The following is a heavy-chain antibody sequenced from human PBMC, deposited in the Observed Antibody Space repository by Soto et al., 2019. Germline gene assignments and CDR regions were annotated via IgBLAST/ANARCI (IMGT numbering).Heavy chain of an antibody. CDR2: ITGNGDTT. V-gene: IGHV3-23*01. CDR3: ALDRPNYFGSGGGYYKSGGDH. Sequence: EVQLLESGGGLVQPGGSLRLSCAASGFIFRIYAMSWVRQAPGRGLDWVSSITGNGDTTYYPDSVKGRFTISRDNSKNTPFPQMNSLRVEDTAVYYCALDRPNYFGSGGGYYKSGGDHWGQGILVTVSS. J-gene: IGHJ5*02. CDR1: GFIFRIYA. D-gene: IGHD3-10*01.